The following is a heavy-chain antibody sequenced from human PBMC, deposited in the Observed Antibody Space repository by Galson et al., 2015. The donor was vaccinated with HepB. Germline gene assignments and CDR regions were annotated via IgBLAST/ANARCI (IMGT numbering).Heavy chain of an antibody. CDR2: INADGSST. Sequence: SLRLSCAASGFTLSGYWMHWVRQAPGKGLEWISRINADGSSTTYADSVKGRFTTSRDNAKNTLLLQINRLRDDDSAVYYWARAGFPGALLYYFPMDVWGQGTAVAVSS. V-gene: IGHV3-74*03. CDR1: GFTLSGYW. D-gene: IGHD7-27*01. CDR3: ARAGFPGALLYYFPMDV. J-gene: IGHJ6*01.